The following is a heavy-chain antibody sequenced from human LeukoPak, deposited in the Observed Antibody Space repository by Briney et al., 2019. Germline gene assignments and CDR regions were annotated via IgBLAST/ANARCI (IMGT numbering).Heavy chain of an antibody. D-gene: IGHD2-2*01. CDR1: GFTFSSYA. J-gene: IGHJ5*02. V-gene: IGHV3-23*01. CDR2: ISGSGGST. CDR3: AKDPIVVVPAAILSGVSNWFDP. Sequence: GGSLRLSCAASGFTFSSYAMSWVRQAPGKGLEWVSAISGSGGSTYYADSVKGRVTISRDNSKNTLYLQMNSLRAEDTAVYYCAKDPIVVVPAAILSGVSNWFDPWGQGTLVTVSS.